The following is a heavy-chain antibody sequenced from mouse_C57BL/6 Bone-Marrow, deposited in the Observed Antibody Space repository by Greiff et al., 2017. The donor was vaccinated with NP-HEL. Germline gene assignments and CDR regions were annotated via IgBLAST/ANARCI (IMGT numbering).Heavy chain of an antibody. V-gene: IGHV1-82*01. CDR2: IYPGDGDT. D-gene: IGHD2-4*01. J-gene: IGHJ1*03. CDR1: GYAFSSSW. CDR3: VLRRNWYFDV. Sequence: VQRVESGPELVKPGASVKISCKASGYAFSSSWMNWVKQRPGKGLEWIGRIYPGDGDTNYNGKFKGKATLTADKSSSTAYMQLSSLTSEDSAVYFCVLRRNWYFDVWGTGTTVTVSS.